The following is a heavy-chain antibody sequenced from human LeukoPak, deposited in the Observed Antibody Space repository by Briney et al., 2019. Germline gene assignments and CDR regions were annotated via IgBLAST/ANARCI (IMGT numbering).Heavy chain of an antibody. Sequence: GASVKVSCKASGYTFTSYGISWVRQAPGQGLEWMGWISSYNGNTNYAQKLQGRVTMTTDTSTSAAYMELRSLRSDDTAVYYCARHTLYGSGSYYVYHFDYWGQGTLVTVSS. V-gene: IGHV1-18*01. CDR2: ISSYNGNT. J-gene: IGHJ4*02. CDR1: GYTFTSYG. D-gene: IGHD3-10*01. CDR3: ARHTLYGSGSYYVYHFDY.